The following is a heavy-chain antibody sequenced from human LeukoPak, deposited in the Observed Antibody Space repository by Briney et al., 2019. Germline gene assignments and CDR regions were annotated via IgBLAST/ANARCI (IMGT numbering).Heavy chain of an antibody. D-gene: IGHD3-10*01. CDR2: LYTGGDT. J-gene: IGHJ4*02. Sequence: GGSLRLSCAVSGFSVSAHYVSWVRQAPGKGLECVSFLYTGGDTSYADSVRGRFSISRDNSKNTVYLQMNGLRAEDTAVYYCARGPGSRGIFDYWGQGTLVTVSS. CDR1: GFSVSAHY. CDR3: ARGPGSRGIFDY. V-gene: IGHV3-53*01.